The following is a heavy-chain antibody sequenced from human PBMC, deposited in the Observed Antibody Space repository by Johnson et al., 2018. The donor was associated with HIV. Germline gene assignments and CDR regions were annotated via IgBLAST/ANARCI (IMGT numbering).Heavy chain of an antibody. CDR2: ISYDGSNK. Sequence: WVAVISYDGSNKYYADSVKGRFTISRDNSKNTLYLQMNSLRAEDTAVYYCASSWGNAFDIWGQGTMVTVSS. D-gene: IGHD7-27*01. V-gene: IGHV3-30*01. J-gene: IGHJ3*02. CDR3: ASSWGNAFDI.